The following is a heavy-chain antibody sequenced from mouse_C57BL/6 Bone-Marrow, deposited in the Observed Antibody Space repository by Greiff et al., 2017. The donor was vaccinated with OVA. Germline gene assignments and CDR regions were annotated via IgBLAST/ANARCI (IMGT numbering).Heavy chain of an antibody. V-gene: IGHV3-6*01. J-gene: IGHJ2*01. D-gene: IGHD1-1*01. CDR3: AREGSSYGPDYFDY. CDR1: GYSITSGYY. Sequence: EVQLVESGPGLVKPSQSLSLTCSVTGYSITSGYYWNWIRQFPGNKLEWMGYISYDGSNNYNPSLKNRISITRDTSKNQFFLKLNSVTTEDTATYYCAREGSSYGPDYFDYWGQGTTLTVSS. CDR2: ISYDGSN.